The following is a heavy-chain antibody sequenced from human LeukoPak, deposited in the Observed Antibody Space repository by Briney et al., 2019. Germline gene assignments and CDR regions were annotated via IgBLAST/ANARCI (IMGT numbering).Heavy chain of an antibody. J-gene: IGHJ1*01. D-gene: IGHD3-10*01. CDR2: INPILGIP. V-gene: IGHV1-69*10. CDR3: ARGEQAGLWFGDTAFHH. Sequence: ASVKVSCKASGGAFSSYAVSWVRQAPGQGLEWMGGINPILGIPNYAQKFQGRVTITADESTSTANMELSSLRSEDTAVYYCARGEQAGLWFGDTAFHHWGQGTLVTVSS. CDR1: GGAFSSYA.